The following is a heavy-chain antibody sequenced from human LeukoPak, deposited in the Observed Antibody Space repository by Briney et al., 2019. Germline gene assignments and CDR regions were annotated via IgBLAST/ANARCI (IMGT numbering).Heavy chain of an antibody. D-gene: IGHD5-18*01. J-gene: IGHJ4*02. CDR2: INSDGSST. Sequence: GGSLRLSCAASGFTFSSYWMHWVRQAPGQGLVWVSRINSDGSSTSYADSVKGRFTISRDNAKNTLYLQMNSLRAEDTAVYYCARGLNTALDYWGQGTLVTVSS. V-gene: IGHV3-74*01. CDR1: GFTFSSYW. CDR3: ARGLNTALDY.